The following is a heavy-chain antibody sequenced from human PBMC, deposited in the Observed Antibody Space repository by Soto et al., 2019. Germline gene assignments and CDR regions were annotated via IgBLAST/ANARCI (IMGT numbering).Heavy chain of an antibody. J-gene: IGHJ5*02. CDR3: AREYYYGSGSKMFPNWFDP. D-gene: IGHD3-10*01. CDR2: MNPNSGNT. CDR1: GYTFTSYD. Sequence: ASVKVSCKASGYTFTSYDINWVRQATGQGLEWMGWMNPNSGNTGYAQKFQGRVTMTRNTSISTAYMELSSLRSEDTAVYYCAREYYYGSGSKMFPNWFDPWGQGTLVTVSS. V-gene: IGHV1-8*01.